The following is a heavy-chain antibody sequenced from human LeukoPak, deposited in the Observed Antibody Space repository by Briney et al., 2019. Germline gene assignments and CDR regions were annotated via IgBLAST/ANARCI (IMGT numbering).Heavy chain of an antibody. J-gene: IGHJ4*02. CDR2: INHSGST. V-gene: IGHV4-34*01. D-gene: IGHD3-10*01. Sequence: SETLSLTCAVYGGSFSGYYWIWIRQPPGKGLEWIGEINHSGSTNYNPSLKSRVTISVDTSKNQFSLKLSSVTAADTAVYYCARGVRGRYYYGSASPHLYFDYWGQGTLVTVSS. CDR1: GGSFSGYY. CDR3: ARGVRGRYYYGSASPHLYFDY.